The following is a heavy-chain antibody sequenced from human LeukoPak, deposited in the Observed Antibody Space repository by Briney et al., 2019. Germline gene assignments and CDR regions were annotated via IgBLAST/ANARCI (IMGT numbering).Heavy chain of an antibody. CDR1: GGSFSGYY. CDR3: ARGRGDTAMAVFDY. J-gene: IGHJ4*01. D-gene: IGHD5-18*01. CDR2: INHSGST. Sequence: SETLSLTCAVYGGSFSGYYWSWIRQPPGKGLEWIGEINHSGSTNYNPSLNSRVTISVDTSKNQFSLKLSSVTAADTAVYYCARGRGDTAMAVFDYCGHGTLVTVSS. V-gene: IGHV4-34*01.